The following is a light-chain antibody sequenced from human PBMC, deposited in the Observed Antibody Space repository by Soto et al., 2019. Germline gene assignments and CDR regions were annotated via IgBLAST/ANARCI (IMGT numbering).Light chain of an antibody. V-gene: IGKV3-15*01. Sequence: EIVMTQSPANLSASPGERATLSCRTSQSVSSDLAWYQQKPGQAPRLLIYGVSTRASGVSARFSGSGSGPEFTLTISSLQSEDAAVYYCQQYNNWPPITFGQGTRPEIK. J-gene: IGKJ5*01. CDR2: GVS. CDR1: QSVSSD. CDR3: QQYNNWPPIT.